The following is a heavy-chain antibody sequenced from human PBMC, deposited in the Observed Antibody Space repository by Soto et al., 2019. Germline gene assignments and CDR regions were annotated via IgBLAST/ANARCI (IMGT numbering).Heavy chain of an antibody. Sequence: GGSLRLSCVASGLTFGSRAMTWVRQAPGEGLQWVSTITDTGGDAKYADSVRGRFVISRDNSKKTLYLQMTSLTAEDSAMYYCARGSSDSYPGSRIFDFWGRGTLVTVSS. J-gene: IGHJ4*02. D-gene: IGHD3-10*01. CDR2: ITDTGGDA. CDR1: GLTFGSRA. V-gene: IGHV3-23*01. CDR3: ARGSSDSYPGSRIFDF.